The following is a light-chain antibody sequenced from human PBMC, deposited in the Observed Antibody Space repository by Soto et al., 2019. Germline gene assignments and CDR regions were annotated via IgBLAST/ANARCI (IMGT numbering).Light chain of an antibody. CDR2: EGN. J-gene: IGLJ3*02. CDR3: SSFTRATSWV. Sequence: QSVLTQPASVSGSLGQSITLSCTGSSTDIGYYTYVSWYQQHPGNAPRLVIYEGNKRPSGVSDRFSASKSGSTASLTISGLRAEDEADYYCSSFTRATSWVFGGGTKVTVL. V-gene: IGLV2-14*01. CDR1: STDIGYYTY.